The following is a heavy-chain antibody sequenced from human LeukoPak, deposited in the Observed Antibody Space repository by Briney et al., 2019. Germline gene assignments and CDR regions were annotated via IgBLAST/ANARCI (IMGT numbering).Heavy chain of an antibody. V-gene: IGHV1-69*05. CDR2: IIPIFGTA. Sequence: ASVKVSYKASRGCLSSYAISWVRQAPGQGLEWMGGIIPIFGTATYAQELQGRYTITTDESTSTAYMELSSLRSEDTAVYYCASAMVAVDAFDIWGQGTMVTVSS. CDR1: RGCLSSYA. D-gene: IGHD2-8*01. J-gene: IGHJ3*02. CDR3: ASAMVAVDAFDI.